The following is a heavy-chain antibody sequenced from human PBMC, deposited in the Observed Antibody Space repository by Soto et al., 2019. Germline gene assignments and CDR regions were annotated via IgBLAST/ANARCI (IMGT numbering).Heavy chain of an antibody. CDR3: AKERHSQWLAHFDY. CDR1: GFSFSNYG. J-gene: IGHJ4*01. D-gene: IGHD6-19*01. V-gene: IGHV3-23*01. CDR2: VTGNGVGT. Sequence: EVQLLESGGGLVQPGGSLRLSCAASGFSFSNYGMSWVRQAPGKGLEWVSSVTGNGVGTYYADSVKGRFTISRDNSKNTLYLQMNSLRPEDTAGYYCAKERHSQWLAHFDYWGQGTVVSVSS.